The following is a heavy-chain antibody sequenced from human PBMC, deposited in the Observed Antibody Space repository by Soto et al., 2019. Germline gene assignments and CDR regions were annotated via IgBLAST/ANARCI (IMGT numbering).Heavy chain of an antibody. CDR1: GGSFSGYY. V-gene: IGHV4-34*01. D-gene: IGHD3-22*01. Sequence: SETLSLTCGVYGGSFSGYYWSWIRQPPGKGLEWIGEINHSGRTNYNPSLKSRVTIPVDTSKNQFSLKLSPVTAADTAVYYCARGRLVVTPINYYYYGMDVWGQGTTVTVSS. CDR2: INHSGRT. CDR3: ARGRLVVTPINYYYYGMDV. J-gene: IGHJ6*02.